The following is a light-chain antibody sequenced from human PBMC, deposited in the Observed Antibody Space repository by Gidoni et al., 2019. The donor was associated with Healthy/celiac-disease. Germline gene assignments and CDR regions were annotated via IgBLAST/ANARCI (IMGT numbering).Light chain of an antibody. J-gene: IGLJ2*01. CDR3: NSRDSSGNL. CDR2: GKN. Sequence: SSELTQDPAESVALGQTVRITCQGDSLRSYYASRYQQKPGQAPVLVIYGKNNRPSGIPDRFSGSSSGNTASLTITGAQAEDEADYYCNSRDSSGNLFGGGTKLTVL. CDR1: SLRSYY. V-gene: IGLV3-19*01.